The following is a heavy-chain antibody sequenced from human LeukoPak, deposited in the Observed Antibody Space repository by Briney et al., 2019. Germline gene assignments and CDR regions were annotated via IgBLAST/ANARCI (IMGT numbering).Heavy chain of an antibody. CDR2: ISYDGSNK. D-gene: IGHD3-22*01. Sequence: GRSLRLSCAAPGFTFSSYGMHWVRQAPGKGLEWVAVISYDGSNKYYADSAKGRFTISRDNSKNTLYLQMNSLRAEDTAVYYCAKDQGITMTSYFDYWGQGTLVTVSS. CDR3: AKDQGITMTSYFDY. V-gene: IGHV3-30*18. CDR1: GFTFSSYG. J-gene: IGHJ4*02.